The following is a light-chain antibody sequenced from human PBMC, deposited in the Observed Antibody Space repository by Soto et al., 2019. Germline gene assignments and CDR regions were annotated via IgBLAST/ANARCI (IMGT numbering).Light chain of an antibody. CDR2: KGT. CDR3: CSSAPESTYV. J-gene: IGLJ1*01. Sequence: QSALAQPASVSGSPGQSITISCTGTSDDVGAYNSVSWYQQLPHKAPQVILYKGTRRPSGVSSRFSGSTSGNAASLTISGLQADDEADYFCCSSAPESTYVFGTGTKVTV. V-gene: IGLV2-23*01. CDR1: SDDVGAYNS.